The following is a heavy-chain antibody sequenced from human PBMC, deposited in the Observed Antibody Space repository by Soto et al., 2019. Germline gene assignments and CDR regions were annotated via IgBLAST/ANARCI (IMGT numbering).Heavy chain of an antibody. CDR3: AKSQVGYYGSGSYPKPNDY. CDR1: GFTFSSYA. D-gene: IGHD3-10*01. CDR2: ISGSGGST. J-gene: IGHJ4*02. V-gene: IGHV3-23*01. Sequence: GGSLRLSCAASGFTFSSYAMSWVRQAPGKGLEWVSAISGSGGSTYYADSVKGRFTISRDNSKNTLYLQMNSLRAEDTAVYYCAKSQVGYYGSGSYPKPNDYWGQGTLVTVSS.